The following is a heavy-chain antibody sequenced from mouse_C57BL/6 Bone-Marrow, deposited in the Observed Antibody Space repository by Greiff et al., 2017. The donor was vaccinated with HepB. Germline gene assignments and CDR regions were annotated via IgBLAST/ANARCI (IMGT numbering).Heavy chain of an antibody. D-gene: IGHD1-1*01. V-gene: IGHV5-16*01. CDR3: ARYYYGSSYSWYFDV. CDR2: INYDGSST. CDR1: GFTFSDYY. J-gene: IGHJ1*03. Sequence: DVMLVESEGGLVQPGSSMKLSCTASGFTFSDYYMAWVRQVPEKGLEWVANINYDGSSTYYLDSLKSRFIISRENAKNILYLQMSSLKSEDTATYYCARYYYGSSYSWYFDVWGTGTTVTVSS.